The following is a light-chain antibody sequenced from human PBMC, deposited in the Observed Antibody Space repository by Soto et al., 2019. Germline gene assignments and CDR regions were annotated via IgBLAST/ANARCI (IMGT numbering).Light chain of an antibody. CDR3: HQYRT. CDR2: GAS. CDR1: QSVSSSY. J-gene: IGKJ1*01. Sequence: EIVLTQSPGTLSLSPGERATLSCRASQSVSSSYLAWYQQKPGQAPRLLIYGASSRATGIPDRFSGSGSGTDFTLTISRLEPEDFAVYYCHQYRTFGQGTK. V-gene: IGKV3-20*01.